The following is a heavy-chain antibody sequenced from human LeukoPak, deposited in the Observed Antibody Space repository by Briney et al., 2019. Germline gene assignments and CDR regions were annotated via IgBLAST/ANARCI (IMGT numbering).Heavy chain of an antibody. J-gene: IGHJ6*02. CDR2: ISYDGSNK. CDR3: ARDGALYSNYYYCYGMDV. Sequence: GGSLRLSCAASGFTFSSYAMHWVRQAPGKGLEWVAVISYDGSNKYYADSVKGRFTISRDNSKNTLYLQMNSLRAEDTAVYYCARDGALYSNYYYCYGMDVWGQGTTVTVSS. V-gene: IGHV3-30-3*01. CDR1: GFTFSSYA. D-gene: IGHD4-11*01.